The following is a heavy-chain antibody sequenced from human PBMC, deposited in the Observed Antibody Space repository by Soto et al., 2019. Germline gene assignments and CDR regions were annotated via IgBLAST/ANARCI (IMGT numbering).Heavy chain of an antibody. CDR1: GGSISSYY. V-gene: IGHV4-59*01. D-gene: IGHD3-16*01. Sequence: SETLSLTCTVSGGSISSYYWSWIRQPPGKGLEWIGYIYYSGSTTYNPSLMSRVTISVDTSKNQFSLKLSSVTAADMAVYYCSRSRGGGGDGYYYYGLDVWGQGTTVTVSS. CDR2: IYYSGST. J-gene: IGHJ6*02. CDR3: SRSRGGGGDGYYYYGLDV.